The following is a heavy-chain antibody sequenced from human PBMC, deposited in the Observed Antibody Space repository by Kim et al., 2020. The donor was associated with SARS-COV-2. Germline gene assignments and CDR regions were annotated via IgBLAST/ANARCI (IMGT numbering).Heavy chain of an antibody. Sequence: GGSLRLSCAASGFTFSSYAMHWVRQAPGKGLEWVAVISYDGSNKYYADSVKGRFTISRDNSKNTLYLQMNSLRAEDTAVYYCARDHWQPVHGDYVGGARWNDYGGRGPLVPVSS. CDR3: ARDHWQPVHGDYVGGARWNDY. V-gene: IGHV3-30*04. D-gene: IGHD4-17*01. CDR1: GFTFSSYA. J-gene: IGHJ4*02. CDR2: ISYDGSNK.